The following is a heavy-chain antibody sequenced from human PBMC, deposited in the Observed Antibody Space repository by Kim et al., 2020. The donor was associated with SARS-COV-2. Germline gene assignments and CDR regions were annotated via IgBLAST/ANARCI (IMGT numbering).Heavy chain of an antibody. Sequence: ASVKVSCKACGYMFTSYGFCWVRQAPGQGLEWLGWISARDGNTKYGQKVQGRVIMTTDTSTNTAYMELWSLRSDDTAMYYCSRGDYGDVSFDYWCQGTL. CDR2: ISARDGNT. CDR3: SRGDYGDVSFDY. J-gene: IGHJ4*02. V-gene: IGHV1-18*04. D-gene: IGHD4-17*01. CDR1: GYMFTSYG.